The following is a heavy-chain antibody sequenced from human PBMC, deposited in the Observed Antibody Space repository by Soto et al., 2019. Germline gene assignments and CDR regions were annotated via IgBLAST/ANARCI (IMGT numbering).Heavy chain of an antibody. CDR1: GGTVASSHW. J-gene: IGHJ5*02. Sequence: SETLSLTCGVSGGTVASSHWWSWVRQSPGRGLEWIGNVYHTGDTNFNPSLQSRVTFSVDKSNNQFSLRLTSVTAADTAVYFCAREIVTAGGNNYFDPWGPGTLVTVAS. CDR3: AREIVTAGGNNYFDP. D-gene: IGHD2-21*02. CDR2: VYHTGDT. V-gene: IGHV4-4*02.